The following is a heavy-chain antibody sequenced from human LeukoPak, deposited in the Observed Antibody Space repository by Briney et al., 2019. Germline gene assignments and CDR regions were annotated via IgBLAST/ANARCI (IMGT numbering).Heavy chain of an antibody. CDR1: GGSISSYY. CDR3: ARESPSVDTAMDGWCVYYYYGMDV. V-gene: IGHV4-4*07. D-gene: IGHD5-18*01. J-gene: IGHJ6*02. CDR2: IYTSGST. Sequence: PSETLSLTCTVSGGSISSYYWSWIRQPAGKGLEWIGRIYTSGSTNYNPSLKSRVTMSVDTSKNQFSLKLSSVTAADTAVYYCARESPSVDTAMDGWCVYYYYGMDVWGQGTTVTVSS.